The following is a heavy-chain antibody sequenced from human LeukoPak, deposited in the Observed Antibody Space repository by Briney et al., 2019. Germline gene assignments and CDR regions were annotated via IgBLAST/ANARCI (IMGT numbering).Heavy chain of an antibody. J-gene: IGHJ4*02. D-gene: IGHD3-16*01. CDR2: VTYSGAPT. CDR1: GFTFSNYA. CDR3: AKDLIF. Sequence: GGSLRLSCAASGFTFSNYAMSWVRQAPGKGLEWVSAVTYSGAPTYYADSVKGRFTISRDNSKNTLYLQMNSLRAEDTAVYYCAKDLIFGGQGTLVTVSS. V-gene: IGHV3-23*01.